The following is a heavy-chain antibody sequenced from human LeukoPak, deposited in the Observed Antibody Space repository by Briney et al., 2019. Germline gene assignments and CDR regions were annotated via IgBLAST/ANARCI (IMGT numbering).Heavy chain of an antibody. J-gene: IGHJ4*02. CDR1: GGSISSYY. CDR2: IYDSGSS. CDR3: ARLESGVLGDPYYYDSTGYYYRGYFDS. Sequence: SETLSLTCTVSGGSISSYYWSWIRQSPGKGLEWIGYIYDSGSSKYNPSLKSRVTMSPDMSKNQFSLELSSVTAADTAVYYCARLESGVLGDPYYYDSTGYYYRGYFDSWGQGTLVTVSS. D-gene: IGHD3-22*01. V-gene: IGHV4-59*08.